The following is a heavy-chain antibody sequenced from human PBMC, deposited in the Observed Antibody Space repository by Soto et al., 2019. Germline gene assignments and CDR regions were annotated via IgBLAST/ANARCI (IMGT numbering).Heavy chain of an antibody. V-gene: IGHV3-15*01. CDR2: IKSKTDGGTT. D-gene: IGHD3-22*01. J-gene: IGHJ4*02. CDR3: TTDLYYYDSSGYLPL. CDR1: GFTFSNAW. Sequence: EVQLVESGGGLVKPGGSLRLSCADSGFTFSNAWMSWVRQAPGKGLEWVGRIKSKTDGGTTDYAAPVKGRFTISRDDSKNTLYLQMNSLKTEDTAVYYCTTDLYYYDSSGYLPLWGQGTLVTVSS.